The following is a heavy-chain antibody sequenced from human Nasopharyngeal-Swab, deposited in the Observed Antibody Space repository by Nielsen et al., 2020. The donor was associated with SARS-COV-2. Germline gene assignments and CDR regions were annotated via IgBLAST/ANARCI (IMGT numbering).Heavy chain of an antibody. CDR3: AKASGSHYYDSSGYYGY. J-gene: IGHJ4*02. V-gene: IGHV3-53*01. CDR2: IYSGGST. Sequence: ETLSLTCAASGFTVSSNYMSWVRQAPGKGLEWVSVIYSGGSTYYADSVKGRFTISRDNSKNTLYLQMNSLRAEDTAVYYCAKASGSHYYDSSGYYGYWGQGTLVTVSS. CDR1: GFTVSSNY. D-gene: IGHD3-22*01.